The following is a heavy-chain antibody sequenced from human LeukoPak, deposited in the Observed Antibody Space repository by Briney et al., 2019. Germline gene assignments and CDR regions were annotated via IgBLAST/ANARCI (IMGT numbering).Heavy chain of an antibody. V-gene: IGHV4-59*01. Sequence: PSETLSLTCTVSGGSISNYYWSWIRQPPGKGLEWIGYIYDSGSTNYNPSLKSRVTISVDTSKNQFSLKVTSVTAADTAVYYCAGGGKAAAGIPLRIWGQGTMVTVSS. CDR3: AGGGKAAAGIPLRI. J-gene: IGHJ3*02. D-gene: IGHD6-13*01. CDR1: GGSISNYY. CDR2: IYDSGST.